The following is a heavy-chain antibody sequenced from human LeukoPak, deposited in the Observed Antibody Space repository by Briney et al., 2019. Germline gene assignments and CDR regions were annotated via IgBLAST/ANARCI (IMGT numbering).Heavy chain of an antibody. CDR3: ARAMYDTNWRFDY. V-gene: IGHV3-72*01. Sequence: GGSLRLSCAVSGFTFSDHYMDWVRQAPGKGLEWVGRTRNKANSYTTEYAASVKGRFTISRDDSKNSLYLQMNSLKPEDTAVYYCARAMYDTNWRFDYWGQGTLVTVSS. J-gene: IGHJ4*02. CDR2: TRNKANSYTT. CDR1: GFTFSDHY. D-gene: IGHD1-1*01.